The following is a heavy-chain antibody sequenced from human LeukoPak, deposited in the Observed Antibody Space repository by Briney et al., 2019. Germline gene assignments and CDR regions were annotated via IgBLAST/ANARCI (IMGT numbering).Heavy chain of an antibody. J-gene: IGHJ4*02. CDR3: AKDKDPWKSTSISDFDY. Sequence: GGSLRLSCAAPGFTFSTYAMHWVRQAPDKGREWVAFILYDGSNKYYADSVKGRFTISRDKSENTLYLQMNSLRAEDTAVYFCAKDKDPWKSTSISDFDYWGQGTLVTVSS. D-gene: IGHD1-1*01. CDR2: ILYDGSNK. V-gene: IGHV3-30*02. CDR1: GFTFSTYA.